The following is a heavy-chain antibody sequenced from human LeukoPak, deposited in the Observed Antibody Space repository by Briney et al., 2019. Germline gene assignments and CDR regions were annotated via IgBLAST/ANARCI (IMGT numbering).Heavy chain of an antibody. CDR2: IYYSGST. D-gene: IGHD3-3*01. Sequence: PSETLSLTCTVSGGSISSYYWSWIRQHPGKGLEWIGYIYYSGSTYYNPSLKSRVTISVDTSKNQFSLKLSSVTAADTAVYYCARVAEIDFWSGYHFDYWGQGTLVTVSS. CDR3: ARVAEIDFWSGYHFDY. CDR1: GGSISSYY. J-gene: IGHJ4*02. V-gene: IGHV4-59*06.